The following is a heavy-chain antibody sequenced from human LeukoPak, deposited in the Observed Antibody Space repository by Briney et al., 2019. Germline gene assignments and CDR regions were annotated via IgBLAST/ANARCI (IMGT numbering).Heavy chain of an antibody. CDR3: ARVVYDSSGYYFYAFDI. CDR1: GGSISSSSYY. CDR2: IYYSGST. J-gene: IGHJ3*02. V-gene: IGHV4-39*07. D-gene: IGHD3-22*01. Sequence: PSETLSLTCTVSGGSISSSSYYWGWIRQPPRKGLEWIGSIYYSGSTNYNPSLKSRVTISVDTSKNQFSLKLSSVTAADTAVYYCARVVYDSSGYYFYAFDIWGQGTMVTVSS.